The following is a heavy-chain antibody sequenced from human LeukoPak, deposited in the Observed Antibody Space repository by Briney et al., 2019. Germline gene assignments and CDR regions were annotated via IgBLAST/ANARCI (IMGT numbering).Heavy chain of an antibody. V-gene: IGHV3-30*02. CDR2: IRYDGSHK. CDR1: GFTVSSYG. D-gene: IGHD3-10*01. Sequence: GGSLRLSCAASGFTVSSYGMHWVRQTPGKGLAWVAFIRYDGSHKYYADSVKGRFTISRDNSKSTLYLQMNSLRAEDTAVYYCAKDLYYSGSGTYYNVRAGPMDVWGKGTTVTVSS. CDR3: AKDLYYSGSGTYYNVRAGPMDV. J-gene: IGHJ6*03.